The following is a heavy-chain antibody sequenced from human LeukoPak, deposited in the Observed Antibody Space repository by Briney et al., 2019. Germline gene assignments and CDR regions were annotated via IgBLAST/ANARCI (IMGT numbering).Heavy chain of an antibody. J-gene: IGHJ4*02. CDR1: GGSISSSSYY. D-gene: IGHD6-13*01. CDR3: AREDSSSWYPYPHFDY. CDR2: INHSGST. V-gene: IGHV4-39*07. Sequence: SETLSLTCTVSGGSISSSSYYWGWIRQPPGKGLEWIGEINHSGSTNYNPSLKSRVTISVDTSKNQFSLKLSSVTAADTAVYYCAREDSSSWYPYPHFDYWGQGTLVTVSS.